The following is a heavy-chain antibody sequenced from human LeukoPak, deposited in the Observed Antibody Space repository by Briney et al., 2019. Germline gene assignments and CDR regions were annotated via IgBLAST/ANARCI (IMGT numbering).Heavy chain of an antibody. Sequence: GGSLRLSCAASGFTFSSSPMSWGRQAPGHALEWVSLIGASVDTKYADSVKGRFTISRDNSKNTLYLQMNSLRADDTAVYYCALWTTIDYWGQGTLVTVSS. CDR3: ALWTTIDY. CDR2: IGASVDT. V-gene: IGHV3-23*01. D-gene: IGHD1-14*01. J-gene: IGHJ4*02. CDR1: GFTFSSSP.